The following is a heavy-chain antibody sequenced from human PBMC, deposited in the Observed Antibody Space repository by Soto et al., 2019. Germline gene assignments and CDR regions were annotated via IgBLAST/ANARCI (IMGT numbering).Heavy chain of an antibody. CDR1: GFTFSTLW. CDR2: INSDGSST. Sequence: VQLVESGGGLVQPGGSLRLSCEASGFTFSTLWMHWVRQAPGKGLVWVSRINSDGSSTNYADSVKGRVTISRDNAKNMLYLQMNSLRAEDTAVYYCARDFEYWGQGTLVTVSS. V-gene: IGHV3-74*01. J-gene: IGHJ4*02. CDR3: ARDFEY.